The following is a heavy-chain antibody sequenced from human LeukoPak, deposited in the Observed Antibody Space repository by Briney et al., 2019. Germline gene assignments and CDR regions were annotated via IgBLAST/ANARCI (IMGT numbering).Heavy chain of an antibody. J-gene: IGHJ3*02. D-gene: IGHD6-19*01. CDR2: ISYDGSNK. V-gene: IGHV3-30*18. Sequence: GGSLRLSCAASGFTLSTYGMHWVRQAPGEGLEWVAVISYDGSNKYYADSVKGRFTISRDNSKNTLYLQMNSLRAEDTAVYYCAKGGWLDAFDIWGQGTMVTVSS. CDR1: GFTLSTYG. CDR3: AKGGWLDAFDI.